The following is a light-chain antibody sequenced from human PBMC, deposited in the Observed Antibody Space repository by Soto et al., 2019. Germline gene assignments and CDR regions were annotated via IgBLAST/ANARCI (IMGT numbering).Light chain of an antibody. CDR3: QSYDSSLSGVL. CDR2: GNS. CDR1: RSNIGAGYD. Sequence: QSVMTQPPSVSGAPGQRVTISCTGSRSNIGAGYDVHWYQQLPGTAPKLLIYGNSNRPSWVPDRFSGSKSGTSTSLAIAGLQAEDEGDYYCQSYDSSLSGVLFGGGTKLTVL. J-gene: IGLJ2*01. V-gene: IGLV1-40*01.